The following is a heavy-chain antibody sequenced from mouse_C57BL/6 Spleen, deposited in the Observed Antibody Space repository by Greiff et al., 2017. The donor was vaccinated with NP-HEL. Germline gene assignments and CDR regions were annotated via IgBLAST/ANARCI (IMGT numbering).Heavy chain of an antibody. CDR2: IDPENGDT. CDR3: TTGLTGYAMDY. J-gene: IGHJ4*01. Sequence: VQLKQSGAELVRPGASVKLSCTASGFNIKDDYMHWVKQRPEQGLEWIGWIDPENGDTEYASKFQGKATITADTSSNTAYLQLSSLTSEDTAVYYCTTGLTGYAMDYWGQGTSVTVSS. V-gene: IGHV14-4*01. D-gene: IGHD4-1*01. CDR1: GFNIKDDY.